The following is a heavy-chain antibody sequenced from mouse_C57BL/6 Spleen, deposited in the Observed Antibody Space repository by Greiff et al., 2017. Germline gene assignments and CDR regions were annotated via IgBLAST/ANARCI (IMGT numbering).Heavy chain of an antibody. CDR3: ARDYGSRYYFDY. D-gene: IGHD1-1*01. Sequence: VQLQQSGAELVRPGTSVKVSCKASGYAFTNYLIEWVKQRPGQGLEWIGVINPGSGGPNYNETFKGKATLTADNSSSTAYMQLSSLTSEDSAVYFCARDYGSRYYFDYWGQGTTLTVSS. CDR2: INPGSGGP. CDR1: GYAFTNYL. J-gene: IGHJ2*01. V-gene: IGHV1-54*01.